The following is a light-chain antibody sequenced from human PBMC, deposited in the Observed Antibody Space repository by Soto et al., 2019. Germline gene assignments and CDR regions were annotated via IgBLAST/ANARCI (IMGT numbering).Light chain of an antibody. V-gene: IGKV3-20*01. CDR1: QSVSSSY. CDR3: QQYGSSPWT. CDR2: GAS. Sequence: EIGLTQSPGTLSLSPGERATLSCRASQSVSSSYLAWYQQKPGQAPRLLLFGASSRATGIPDRFSGSGSGTDFTLTISRLEPEEFAVYYCQQYGSSPWTFGQGTEVEIK. J-gene: IGKJ1*01.